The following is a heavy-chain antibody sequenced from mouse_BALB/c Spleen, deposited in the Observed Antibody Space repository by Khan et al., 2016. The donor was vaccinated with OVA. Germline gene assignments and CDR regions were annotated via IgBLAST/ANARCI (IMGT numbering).Heavy chain of an antibody. CDR1: GYSITSGYA. CDR2: ISYSGVT. CDR3: ARGNYYGYYFDC. Sequence: EVELVESGPGLVKLSQSLSLTCTVTGYSITSGYAWNWIRQFPGNKLEWMGYISYSGVTSYTPSLKSRISITRDTSKNQFFLQLNSVTTEDTATYYCARGNYYGYYFDCWGQGTTLTVSS. D-gene: IGHD1-1*01. J-gene: IGHJ2*01. V-gene: IGHV3-2*02.